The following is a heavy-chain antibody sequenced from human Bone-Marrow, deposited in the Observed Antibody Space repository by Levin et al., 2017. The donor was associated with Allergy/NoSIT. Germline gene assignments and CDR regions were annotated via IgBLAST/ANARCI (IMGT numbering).Heavy chain of an antibody. D-gene: IGHD3-3*01. J-gene: IGHJ4*02. CDR1: GGSFSGYY. Sequence: ESLKISCAVYGGSFSGYYWSWIRQPPGKGLEWIGEINHSGSTNYNPSLKSRVTISVDTSKNQFSLKLSSVTAADTAVYYCARAPSSSSPFWYWGQGTLVTVSS. CDR2: INHSGST. CDR3: ARAPSSSSPFWY. V-gene: IGHV4-34*01.